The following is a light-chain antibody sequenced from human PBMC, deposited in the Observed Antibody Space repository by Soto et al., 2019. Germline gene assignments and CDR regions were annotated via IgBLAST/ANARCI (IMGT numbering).Light chain of an antibody. CDR3: QQYNNWPFS. Sequence: IVMTQSPATLSLSPIERSALSLRAGQGVTTNFAWYQQKSGQSPRLLIYDVSIRATGVPARFSATGSETDFTLTISGLQSQDSAVYFCQQYNNWPFSFGQGTRLEIK. V-gene: IGKV3-15*01. CDR1: QGVTTN. J-gene: IGKJ5*01. CDR2: DVS.